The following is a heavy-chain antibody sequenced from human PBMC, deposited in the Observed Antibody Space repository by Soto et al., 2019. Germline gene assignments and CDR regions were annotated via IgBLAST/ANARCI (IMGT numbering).Heavy chain of an antibody. CDR2: IVTAGDT. D-gene: IGHD2-15*01. V-gene: IGHV3-13*01. Sequence: ALRLSCAASLFTFSSYDMHWVLHATLKGLEWVSAIVTAGDTYYPGSVKGRFTISRENAKNSLYLQMNSLRAEDTAVYYCARVGGSYCSGGSCYYDYWGQGTLVTVSS. J-gene: IGHJ4*02. CDR3: ARVGGSYCSGGSCYYDY. CDR1: LFTFSSYD.